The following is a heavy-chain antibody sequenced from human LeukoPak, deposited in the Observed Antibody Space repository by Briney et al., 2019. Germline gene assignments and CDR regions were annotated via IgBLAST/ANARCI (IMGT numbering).Heavy chain of an antibody. CDR1: GGSISSSSYY. CDR2: IYYSGST. CDR3: ASLRSYYDY. J-gene: IGHJ4*02. Sequence: SETLSLTCTVSGGSISSSSYYWGWIRQPPGKGLEWIGSIYYSGSTYYNPSLKSRVTISVDTSKNQFSLKLSSVTAADTAVYYCASLRSYYDYWGQGTLVTVSS. V-gene: IGHV4-39*01.